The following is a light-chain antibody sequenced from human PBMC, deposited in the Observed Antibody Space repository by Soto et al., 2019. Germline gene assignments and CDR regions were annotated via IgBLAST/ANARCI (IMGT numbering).Light chain of an antibody. J-gene: IGKJ1*01. CDR2: GAS. V-gene: IGKV3-15*01. Sequence: EIVMTQSPATLSVSPGERATLSCRASQSVSSNLAWYQQKPGQAPRLLIYGASTRATGIPARFSGSGSGTEFTLTIRSLQSEDFAVYYCQQYNNWPWTFGQGTKVAI. CDR1: QSVSSN. CDR3: QQYNNWPWT.